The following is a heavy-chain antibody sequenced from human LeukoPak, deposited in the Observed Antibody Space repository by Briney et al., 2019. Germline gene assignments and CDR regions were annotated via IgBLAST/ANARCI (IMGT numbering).Heavy chain of an antibody. CDR1: GFTFSSYA. V-gene: IGHV3-23*01. CDR2: ISDSGGST. Sequence: PGGSLRLSCAASGFTFSSYAMSWVRQAPGKGLEWVSAISDSGGSTYYADSVKGRFTISRDNSKNSLYLQMNSLRTEDTALYYCAKDMGYYYGMDVWGQGTTVTVSS. J-gene: IGHJ6*02. CDR3: AKDMGYYYGMDV. D-gene: IGHD3-10*01.